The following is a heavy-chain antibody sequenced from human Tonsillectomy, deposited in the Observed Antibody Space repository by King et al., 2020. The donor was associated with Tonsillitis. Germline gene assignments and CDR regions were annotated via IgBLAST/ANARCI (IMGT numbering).Heavy chain of an antibody. CDR3: ARRRVDTAMVSAFDI. D-gene: IGHD5-18*01. J-gene: IGHJ3*02. CDR2: IYPGDSDT. Sequence: EEQLVQSGAEVKKPGESLKISCKGSGYSFTSYWIGWVRQMPGKGLEWMGIIYPGDSDTRYSPSFQGQVTISADKSISPAYLQWSSLKASDTAMYYCARRRVDTAMVSAFDIWGQGTMVTVSS. V-gene: IGHV5-51*01. CDR1: GYSFTSYW.